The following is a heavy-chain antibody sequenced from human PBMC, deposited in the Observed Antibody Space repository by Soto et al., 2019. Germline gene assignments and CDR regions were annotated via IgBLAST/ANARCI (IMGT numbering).Heavy chain of an antibody. J-gene: IGHJ6*03. D-gene: IGHD6-6*01. CDR3: ARHELDSSSSRYYYYYYMDV. Sequence: SETLSLTCTVSGGSISSYYWCWIRQPPGKGLEWIGYIYYSGSTNYNPSLKSRVTISVDTSKNQFSLKLSSVTAADTAVYYCARHELDSSSSRYYYYYYMDVWGKGTTVTVSS. CDR1: GGSISSYY. V-gene: IGHV4-59*08. CDR2: IYYSGST.